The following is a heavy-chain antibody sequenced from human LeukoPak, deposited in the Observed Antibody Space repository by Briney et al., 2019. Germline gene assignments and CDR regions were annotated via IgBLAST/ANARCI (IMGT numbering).Heavy chain of an antibody. CDR3: TTDQTAGDSDY. CDR1: GFTFSNAW. J-gene: IGHJ4*02. CDR2: IKSKTDGGTT. Sequence: GGSLRLSCAASGFTFSNAWMSRVRQAPGKGLEWVGRIKSKTDGGTTDYAAPVKGRFTISRDDSKNTLYLQMNSLKTEDTAVYYCTTDQTAGDSDYWGQGTLDTVSS. V-gene: IGHV3-15*01. D-gene: IGHD2-21*02.